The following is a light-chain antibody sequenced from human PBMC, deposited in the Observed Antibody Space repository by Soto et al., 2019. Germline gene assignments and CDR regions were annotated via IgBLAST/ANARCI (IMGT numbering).Light chain of an antibody. CDR1: QSVSSY. J-gene: IGKJ5*01. V-gene: IGKV3-20*01. Sequence: EVVLTQSPATLSLSPWERATLSCRASQSVSSYLAWYQQKPGQAPRLLMSAASSRATGIPDRFSGSGSGTDFTLTISRLEAEDFAVYYCQQSSSSPITFGQGTRLEIK. CDR2: AAS. CDR3: QQSSSSPIT.